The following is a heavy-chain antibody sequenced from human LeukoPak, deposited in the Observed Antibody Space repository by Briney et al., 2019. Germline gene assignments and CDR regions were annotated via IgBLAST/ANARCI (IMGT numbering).Heavy chain of an antibody. D-gene: IGHD4-17*01. CDR1: GFTFSSYG. J-gene: IGHJ4*02. CDR2: IRYDGSNK. V-gene: IGHV3-30*02. Sequence: GGSLRLSCAASGFTFSSYGMHWVRQAPGKGLEWVAFIRYDGSNKYYADSVKGRFTTSRDNSKNTLYLQMNSLRAEDTAVYYCAKAATVTTRYFDYWGQGTLVTVSS. CDR3: AKAATVTTRYFDY.